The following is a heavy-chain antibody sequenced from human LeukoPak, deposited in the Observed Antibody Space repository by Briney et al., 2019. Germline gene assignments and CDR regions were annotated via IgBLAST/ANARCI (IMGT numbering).Heavy chain of an antibody. D-gene: IGHD6-19*01. V-gene: IGHV3-48*02. CDR2: ISSRSSTM. J-gene: IGHJ4*02. CDR3: ARDSSRGWYLIYY. CDR1: GFTFSSYS. Sequence: GGSLRLSCAASGFTFSSYSMNWVRQAPGKGLEWVSYISSRSSTMYYADSVKGRFTISRDNAKNSLYLQMNSLRDEDTAVYYCARDSSRGWYLIYYWGQGTLVTVSS.